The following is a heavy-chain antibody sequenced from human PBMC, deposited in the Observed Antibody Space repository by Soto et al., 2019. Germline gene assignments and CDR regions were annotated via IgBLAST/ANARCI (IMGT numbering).Heavy chain of an antibody. D-gene: IGHD1-26*01. Sequence: PSETLSLTCAVSCGSLNSGSYYWSWLPQRPGKGLECIGSVYYSGNSSYNPSLKSRLDISIDTSKNHFSLNRRSITPADTAVYFCAIVRLAGALPFDYWAQGTLVTVSS. J-gene: IGHJ4*02. CDR2: VYYSGNS. CDR3: AIVRLAGALPFDY. V-gene: IGHV4-31*11. CDR1: CGSLNSGSYY.